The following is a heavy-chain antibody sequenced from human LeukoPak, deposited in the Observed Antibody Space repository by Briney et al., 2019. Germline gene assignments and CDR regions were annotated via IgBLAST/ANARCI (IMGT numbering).Heavy chain of an antibody. CDR3: ARTTEEYSGSYFYY. D-gene: IGHD1-26*01. Sequence: SETLSLTCTVSGGSISSSSYYWGWIRQPPGKGLEWLGSIYYSGSTYYNPSLKSRVTISVDTSKNQFSLKLSSVTAADTAVYYCARTTEEYSGSYFYYWGQGTLVTVSS. V-gene: IGHV4-39*01. J-gene: IGHJ4*02. CDR1: GGSISSSSYY. CDR2: IYYSGST.